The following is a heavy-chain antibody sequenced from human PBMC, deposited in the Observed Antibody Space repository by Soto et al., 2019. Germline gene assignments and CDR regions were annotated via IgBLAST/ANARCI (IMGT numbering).Heavy chain of an antibody. D-gene: IGHD1-20*01. CDR2: ISSSSSYI. Sequence: PGGSLRLSCAASGFTFSSYSMNWVRQAPGKGLEWVSSISSSSSYIYYADSVKGRFTISRDNAKNSLYLQMNSLRAEDTAVYYCASKCRSLYDWNSHLGFDPWGQGTVVTVSS. CDR3: ASKCRSLYDWNSHLGFDP. V-gene: IGHV3-21*01. J-gene: IGHJ5*01. CDR1: GFTFSSYS.